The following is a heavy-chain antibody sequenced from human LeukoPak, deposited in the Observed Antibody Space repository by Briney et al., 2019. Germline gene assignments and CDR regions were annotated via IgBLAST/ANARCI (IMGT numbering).Heavy chain of an antibody. CDR2: IYPGGSDT. J-gene: IGHJ6*03. V-gene: IGHV5-51*01. D-gene: IGHD5-18*01. CDR3: ARGQTAMGHYYYYYYMDV. Sequence: GESLKISCKGSGYSFINNCIGWVRRMPGKGLEWMGSIYPGGSDTKYSPSFPRHVTISADESISSAYLQWSSLKASDTAMYYCARGQTAMGHYYYYYYMDVCGKGTTGTVSS. CDR1: GYSFINNC.